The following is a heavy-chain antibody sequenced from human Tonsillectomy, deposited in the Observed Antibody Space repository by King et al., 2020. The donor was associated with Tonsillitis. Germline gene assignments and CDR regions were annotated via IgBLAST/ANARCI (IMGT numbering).Heavy chain of an antibody. Sequence: VQLVESGGGLAQPGRSLRLSCAASGFRFADYAMHWVRQAPGKGLEWVSGISWNSGYIGYADSVKGRFTISRDNAKNSLYLEMNSLRVEDTALYYCAKVITWSAPALDYGGGGTLVTVSA. J-gene: IGHJ4*02. D-gene: IGHD2-8*02. CDR1: GFRFADYA. CDR2: ISWNSGYI. V-gene: IGHV3-9*01. CDR3: AKVITWSAPALDY.